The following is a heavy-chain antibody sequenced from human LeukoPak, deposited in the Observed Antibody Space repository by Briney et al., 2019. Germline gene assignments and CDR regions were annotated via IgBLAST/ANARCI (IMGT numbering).Heavy chain of an antibody. V-gene: IGHV3-74*01. Sequence: GGSLRLSCAASGFTFSSYRMHWVRQAPGKGLVWVSRINSDGSSTSYADSVKGRFTISRDNAKNTLYLQMNSLRAEDTAVYYCARNGGGYCSGGSCAYYYYYIDVWGKGTTVTVSS. D-gene: IGHD2-15*01. CDR3: ARNGGGYCSGGSCAYYYYYIDV. CDR1: GFTFSSYR. CDR2: INSDGSST. J-gene: IGHJ6*03.